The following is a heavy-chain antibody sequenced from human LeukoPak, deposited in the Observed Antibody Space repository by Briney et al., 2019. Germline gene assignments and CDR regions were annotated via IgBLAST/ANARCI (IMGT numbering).Heavy chain of an antibody. D-gene: IGHD1-26*01. CDR1: GFTFSSYW. CDR3: AREVDYYAMDV. J-gene: IGHJ6*02. CDR2: INQDESEK. Sequence: PGGSLRLSCAASGFTFSSYWMTWVRQAPGKGLEWVANINQDESEKYYVDSVKGRFTISRDNAKNSLYLQMNSLRAEDTAVYYCAREVDYYAMDVWGQGTTVTVSS. V-gene: IGHV3-7*01.